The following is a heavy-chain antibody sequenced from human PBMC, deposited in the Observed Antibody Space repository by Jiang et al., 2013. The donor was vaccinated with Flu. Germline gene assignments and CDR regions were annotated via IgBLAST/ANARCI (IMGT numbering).Heavy chain of an antibody. CDR2: ISSSSSYI. D-gene: IGHD3-10*02. CDR3: ARDLGVRDAPEA. CDR1: GFTFSSYS. J-gene: IGHJ4*02. V-gene: IGHV3-21*01. Sequence: SGGGLVKPGGSLRLSCAASGFTFSSYSMNWVRQAPGKGLEWVSSISSSSSYIYYVGSVKGRFTISRDNAKNSLYLQMNSLRAEDTAVYYCARDLGVRDAPEAWGQGTLVTVSS.